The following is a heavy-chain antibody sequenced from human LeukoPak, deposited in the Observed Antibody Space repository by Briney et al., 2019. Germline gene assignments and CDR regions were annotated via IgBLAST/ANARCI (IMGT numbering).Heavy chain of an antibody. Sequence: SETLSLTCTVSGDSISSSSYCWDWIRQPPWNGLEWIGNIEKSANTHYNPTLKHRITMSVDKYKNQFTLKLNSVTAADTGIYYCARHSRSAYTGYENAFDIWGQGTMVTVSS. CDR3: ARHSRSAYTGYENAFDI. V-gene: IGHV4-39*01. CDR2: IEKSANT. D-gene: IGHD5-12*01. CDR1: GDSISSSSYC. J-gene: IGHJ3*02.